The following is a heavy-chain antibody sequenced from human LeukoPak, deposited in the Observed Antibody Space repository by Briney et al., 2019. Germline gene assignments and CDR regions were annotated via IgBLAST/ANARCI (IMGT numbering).Heavy chain of an antibody. Sequence: GASVKVSCKASRYTFKGYFMHWVRQAPGQGLEWMGWINPNSGGTNYAQKFQGSVTMTRDTSISTVYVELSRLRSDDTAVYYCARGSYYHPEYWGQGTLVTVSS. V-gene: IGHV1-2*02. CDR2: INPNSGGT. J-gene: IGHJ4*02. D-gene: IGHD1-26*01. CDR1: RYTFKGYF. CDR3: ARGSYYHPEY.